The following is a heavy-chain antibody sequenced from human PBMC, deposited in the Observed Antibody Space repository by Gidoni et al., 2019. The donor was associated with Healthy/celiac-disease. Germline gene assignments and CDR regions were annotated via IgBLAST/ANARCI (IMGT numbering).Heavy chain of an antibody. Sequence: QVQLVQSGAEVQKPGASVKVSCKASGSTFTSYYMHWVRQAPGQGLEWMGIINPSGGSTSYAQKFQGRVTMTRDTSTSTVYMELSSLRSEDTAVYYCARGESTFYSSGWYEGYWGQGTLVTVSS. J-gene: IGHJ4*02. D-gene: IGHD6-19*01. CDR3: ARGESTFYSSGWYEGY. CDR1: GSTFTSYY. CDR2: INPSGGST. V-gene: IGHV1-46*03.